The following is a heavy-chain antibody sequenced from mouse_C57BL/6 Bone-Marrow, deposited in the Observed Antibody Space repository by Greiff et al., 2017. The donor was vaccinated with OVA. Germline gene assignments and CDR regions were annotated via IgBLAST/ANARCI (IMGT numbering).Heavy chain of an antibody. Sequence: VQLQQSGPELVKPGASVKISCKASGYAFSSSWMNWVKQRPGKGLEWIGRIYPGDGDTNYNGKFKGKATLTADKSSSTAYMQLSSLTSEDSAVYFCAREEFTTVVATDYWGQGTTLTVSS. V-gene: IGHV1-82*01. D-gene: IGHD1-1*01. CDR2: IYPGDGDT. CDR1: GYAFSSSW. CDR3: AREEFTTVVATDY. J-gene: IGHJ2*01.